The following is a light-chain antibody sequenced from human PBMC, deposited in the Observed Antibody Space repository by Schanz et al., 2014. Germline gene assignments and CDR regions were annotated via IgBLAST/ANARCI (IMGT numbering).Light chain of an antibody. CDR2: GAS. Sequence: EIVMTQSPGTLSVSPGERAPLSCRASQSLSSDYLAWYQQRPGQAPRLLIYGASSRATGTPDRFSGSGSGTNFTLNISRIAHEDFAVHYCSAGRIIFGPGPKVDVK. CDR3: SAGRII. J-gene: IGKJ3*01. CDR1: QSLSSDY. V-gene: IGKV3-20*01.